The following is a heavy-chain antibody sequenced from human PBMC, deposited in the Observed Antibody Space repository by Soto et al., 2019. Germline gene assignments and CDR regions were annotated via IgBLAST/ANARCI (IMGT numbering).Heavy chain of an antibody. J-gene: IGHJ4*02. CDR3: ARDAGELPVVTVGVFVF. CDR1: GFTFSNYA. Sequence: GGSLRLSCAASGFTFSNYAMSWVRQAPGKGLEWVSAFSGSGDSTFYADSVKGQFTVSRDNSKKTLYLQLNSLRDEDTAVYYCARDAGELPVVTVGVFVFWGRGTLVTVSS. D-gene: IGHD3-22*01. CDR2: FSGSGDST. V-gene: IGHV3-23*01.